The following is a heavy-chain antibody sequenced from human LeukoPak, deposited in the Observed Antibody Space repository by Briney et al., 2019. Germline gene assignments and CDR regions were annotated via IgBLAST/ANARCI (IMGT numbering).Heavy chain of an antibody. V-gene: IGHV4-59*01. Sequence: SETLSLTCTVSGGSISSYYWSWIRQPPGKGLEWIGYTYYSGSTNYNPSLKSRVTISVDTSKNQFSLKLSSVTAADTAVYYCARGAVDYYDSSGYYYPPFDYWGQGTLVTVSS. CDR1: GGSISSYY. J-gene: IGHJ4*02. CDR3: ARGAVDYYDSSGYYYPPFDY. CDR2: TYYSGST. D-gene: IGHD3-22*01.